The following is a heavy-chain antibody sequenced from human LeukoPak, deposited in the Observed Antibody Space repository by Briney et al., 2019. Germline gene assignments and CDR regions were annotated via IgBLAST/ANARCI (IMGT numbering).Heavy chain of an antibody. CDR3: ARTSRVRGVIADHYFDY. Sequence: ASVKVSCKASGYTFTSYAMNWVRQAPGQGLEWMGWINTNTGNPTYAQGFTGRFVFSLDTSVSTAYLQISSLKAEDTAVYYCARTSRVRGVIADHYFDYWGQGTLVTVSS. CDR2: INTNTGNP. D-gene: IGHD3-10*01. CDR1: GYTFTSYA. J-gene: IGHJ4*02. V-gene: IGHV7-4-1*02.